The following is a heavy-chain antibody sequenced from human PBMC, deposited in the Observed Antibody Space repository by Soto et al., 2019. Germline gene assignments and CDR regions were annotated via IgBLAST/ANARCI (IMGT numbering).Heavy chain of an antibody. CDR3: VEGWNDF. V-gene: IGHV3-15*01. J-gene: IGHJ4*02. CDR1: GFMFSSAW. Sequence: EVQVVESGGDLVEPGGSLRLSCVTSGFMFSSAWMIWVRQAPGKGLEWVARIKSTKDGGARDYAAPVNGRFSITRDDSKSTVYLQMNSLIVEDTALYYCVEGWNDFWGQGTLVTVSS. CDR2: IKSTKDGGAR. D-gene: IGHD1-1*01.